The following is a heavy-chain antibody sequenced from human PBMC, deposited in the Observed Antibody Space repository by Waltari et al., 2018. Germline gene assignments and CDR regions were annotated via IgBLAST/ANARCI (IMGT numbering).Heavy chain of an antibody. D-gene: IGHD3-3*01. CDR1: GDYISGRRNY. CDR2: IYYSGTT. J-gene: IGHJ4*02. CDR3: ARQLRFVDWIPRYFDS. Sequence: QMELQESGPRLVKPSETLSLTCNVSGDYISGRRNYWPWRRQPPGKNLQWIGSIYYSGTTYYNPSLKGRFAISVDTSRNQFSLNVNSVTAADTGIYYCARQLRFVDWIPRYFDSWGRGTLATVSS. V-gene: IGHV4-39*01.